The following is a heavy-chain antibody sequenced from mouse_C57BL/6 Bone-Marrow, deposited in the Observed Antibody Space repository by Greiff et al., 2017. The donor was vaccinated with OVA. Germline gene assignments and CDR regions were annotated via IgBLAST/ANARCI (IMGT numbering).Heavy chain of an antibody. CDR3: ARYGTTVGDHFDY. J-gene: IGHJ2*01. Sequence: QVQLQQPGAELVKPGASVKLSCKASGYTFTSYWMHWVKQRPGQGLEWIGMIHPNSGSTNYNEKFKSKATLTVDKSSSTAYMQLSSLTSEDSAVYYCARYGTTVGDHFDYWGQGTTPPVSS. CDR2: IHPNSGST. CDR1: GYTFTSYW. D-gene: IGHD1-1*01. V-gene: IGHV1-64*01.